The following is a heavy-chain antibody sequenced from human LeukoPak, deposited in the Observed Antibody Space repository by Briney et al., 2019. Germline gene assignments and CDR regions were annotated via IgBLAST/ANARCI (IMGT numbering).Heavy chain of an antibody. CDR1: GFTFINYW. D-gene: IGHD6-19*01. V-gene: IGHV3-7*01. CDR3: ARWGYTNGWYYFEN. J-gene: IGHJ4*02. Sequence: PGGSLRLSCAACGFTFINYWMGLVRQAPGKGLEWVANIKQDGSETYYVDSVKGRFTISRDNAKSSLFLHMNSLRAEDTAVYYCARWGYTNGWYYFENWGQGTLVTVSS. CDR2: IKQDGSET.